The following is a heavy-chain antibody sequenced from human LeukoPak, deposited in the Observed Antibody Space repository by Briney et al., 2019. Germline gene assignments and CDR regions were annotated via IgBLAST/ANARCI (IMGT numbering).Heavy chain of an antibody. J-gene: IGHJ5*02. CDR3: ASAGYCSSTSCNWVWFDP. D-gene: IGHD2-2*01. CDR1: GGTFSSYA. V-gene: IGHV1-69*05. Sequence: SVKVSCKASGGTFSSYAISWVRQAPGQGLEWMGGIIPIFGTANYAQKFQGRVTITTDESTSTAYMGLSSLRSEDTAVYYCASAGYCSSTSCNWVWFDPWGQGTLVTVSS. CDR2: IIPIFGTA.